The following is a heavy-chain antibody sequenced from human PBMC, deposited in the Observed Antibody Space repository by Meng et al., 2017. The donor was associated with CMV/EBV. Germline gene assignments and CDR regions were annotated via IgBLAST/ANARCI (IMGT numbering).Heavy chain of an antibody. Sequence: ASVKVSCKASGYTFTSYGISWVRQAPGQGLEWMGWISAYNGNTNYAQKLQGRVTMTTDTSISTAYMELSSLRSEDTAVYYCARQIPRYCSSTSCLTLNWFDPWGQGTLVTVSS. V-gene: IGHV1-18*01. CDR3: ARQIPRYCSSTSCLTLNWFDP. J-gene: IGHJ5*02. CDR1: GYTFTSYG. CDR2: ISAYNGNT. D-gene: IGHD2-2*01.